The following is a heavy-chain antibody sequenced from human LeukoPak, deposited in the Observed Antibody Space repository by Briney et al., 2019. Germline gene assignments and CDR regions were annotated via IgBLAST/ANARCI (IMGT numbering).Heavy chain of an antibody. J-gene: IGHJ5*01. CDR2: MYISGST. CDR3: ARDFCGNGCWFDS. V-gene: IGHV4-4*07. CDR1: GGSISGDF. Sequence: PSETLSLTCTVSGGSISGDFWSWIRQPAGKGLEWIGRMYISGSTNQNPSLKGRVTMSVDTSKNQFSLRLSSVTAADTAVYYCARDFCGNGCWFDSWGQGTLVTVSS. D-gene: IGHD6-19*01.